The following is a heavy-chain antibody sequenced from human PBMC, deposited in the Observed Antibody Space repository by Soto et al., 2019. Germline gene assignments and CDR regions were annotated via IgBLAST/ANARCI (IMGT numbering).Heavy chain of an antibody. Sequence: EVQLLESGGGLVQPGGSLRLSCAASGFTFSTYAMSWVRQAPGKGLEWVSAIRGSGGSTFYADSVKGRFTISRDNSENTLFLKMNSLGAEDTAVYFCAKVGGSGSYLIDYWGQGTLVTVSS. V-gene: IGHV3-23*01. J-gene: IGHJ4*02. CDR2: IRGSGGST. D-gene: IGHD3-10*01. CDR3: AKVGGSGSYLIDY. CDR1: GFTFSTYA.